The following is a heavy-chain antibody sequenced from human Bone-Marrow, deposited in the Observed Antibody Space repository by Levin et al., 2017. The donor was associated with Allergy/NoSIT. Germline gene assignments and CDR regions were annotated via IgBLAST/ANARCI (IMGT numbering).Heavy chain of an antibody. CDR3: ARTKDTAMVTGAFDI. CDR1: GFTFSSYA. CDR2: ISGSGGST. D-gene: IGHD5-18*01. Sequence: LSLTCAASGFTFSSYAMSWVRQAPGKGLEWVSAISGSGGSTYYADSVKGRFTISRDNSKNTLYLQMNSLRAEDTAVYYCARTKDTAMVTGAFDIWGQGTMVTVSS. V-gene: IGHV3-23*01. J-gene: IGHJ3*02.